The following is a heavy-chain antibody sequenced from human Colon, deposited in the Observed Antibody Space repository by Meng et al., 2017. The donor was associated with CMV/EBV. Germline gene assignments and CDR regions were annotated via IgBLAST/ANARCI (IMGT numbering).Heavy chain of an antibody. V-gene: IGHV3-11*01. CDR2: ISSSGSTI. CDR3: ARDGLTMVRGSDVYYYYYGMDV. CDR1: GFTFRDYY. D-gene: IGHD3-10*01. Sequence: GGSLRLSGAASGFTFRDYYMSWIRQAPGKGLEWVSYISSSGSTIYYADSVKGRFTISRDNAKNSLYLQLNGLRAEDTAGYYCARDGLTMVRGSDVYYYYYGMDVWGQGTTVTVSS. J-gene: IGHJ6*02.